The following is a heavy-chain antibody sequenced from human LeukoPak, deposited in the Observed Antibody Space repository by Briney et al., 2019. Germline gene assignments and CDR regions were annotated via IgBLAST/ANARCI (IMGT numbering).Heavy chain of an antibody. Sequence: GRSLRLSCSASGFTFSSYGMHWVRQAPGKGLEWVAVIWCDGSNKYYADSVKGRFTISRDNSKNTVYLQMNSLRDEDTAVYYCARDGGCSGGSFYSAYFYYWGQGGLGSVSS. CDR1: GFTFSSYG. D-gene: IGHD2-15*01. V-gene: IGHV3-33*01. CDR2: IWCDGSNK. CDR3: ARDGGCSGGSFYSAYFYY. J-gene: IGHJ4*02.